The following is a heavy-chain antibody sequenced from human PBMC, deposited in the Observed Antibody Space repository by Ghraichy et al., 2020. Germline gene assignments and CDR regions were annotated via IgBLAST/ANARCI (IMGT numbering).Heavy chain of an antibody. CDR1: GGSLSNYY. Sequence: SETLSLTCAVYGGSLSNYYWTWIRQPPGKGLEWIGEINHSGSTNYNPSLKSRVTISVDTSKSQFSLKLSSVTAADTAVYYCVLWFGDLSLDYWGQGTLVTVSS. V-gene: IGHV4-34*01. CDR3: VLWFGDLSLDY. D-gene: IGHD3-10*01. J-gene: IGHJ4*02. CDR2: INHSGST.